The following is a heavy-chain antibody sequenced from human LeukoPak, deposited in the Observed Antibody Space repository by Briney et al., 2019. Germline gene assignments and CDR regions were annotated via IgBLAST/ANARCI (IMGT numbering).Heavy chain of an antibody. J-gene: IGHJ4*02. V-gene: IGHV3-11*06. CDR1: GFTFSDYY. D-gene: IGHD3-22*01. Sequence: GGSLRLSCAASGFTFSDYYMSWIRQAPGKGLEWVSSISSSSSYIYYADSVKGRFTISRDNAKNSLYLQMNSLRAEDTAVYYCASPLLNYYDSSGYYLDYWGQGTLVTVSS. CDR3: ASPLLNYYDSSGYYLDY. CDR2: ISSSSSYI.